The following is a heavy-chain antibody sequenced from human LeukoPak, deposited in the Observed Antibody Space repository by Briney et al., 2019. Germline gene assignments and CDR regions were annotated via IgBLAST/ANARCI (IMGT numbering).Heavy chain of an antibody. J-gene: IGHJ5*02. CDR2: IIPIFGTA. CDR1: GGTFSSYA. Sequence: GASVRVSCKASGGTFSSYAMSWVRQAPGQGLEWMGGIIPIFGTANYAQKFQGRVTITADESTSTAYMELSSLRSEDTAVYYCARALGYSSSWSRFDPWGQGTLVTVSS. D-gene: IGHD6-13*01. V-gene: IGHV1-69*13. CDR3: ARALGYSSSWSRFDP.